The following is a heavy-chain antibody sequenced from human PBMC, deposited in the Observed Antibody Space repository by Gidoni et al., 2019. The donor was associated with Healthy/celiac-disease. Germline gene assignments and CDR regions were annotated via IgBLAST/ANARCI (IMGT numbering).Heavy chain of an antibody. CDR1: GGSISSGGYY. CDR3: ARVVPAAMYYYYYMDV. V-gene: IGHV4-31*03. J-gene: IGHJ6*03. CDR2: IYYSGST. D-gene: IGHD2-2*01. Sequence: QVQLQESGPGLVKPSQTLSLTCTVSGGSISSGGYYWSWIRQTPGKGLEWIGYIYYSGSTYYNPSLKSRVTISVDTSKNQFSLKLSSVTAADTAVYYCARVVPAAMYYYYYMDVWGKGTTVTVSS.